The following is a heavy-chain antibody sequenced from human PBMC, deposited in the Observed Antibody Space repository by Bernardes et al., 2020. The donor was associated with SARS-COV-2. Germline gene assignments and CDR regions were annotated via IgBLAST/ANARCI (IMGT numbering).Heavy chain of an antibody. V-gene: IGHV3-74*01. J-gene: IGHJ4*02. CDR1: GFTFSNYW. CDR3: AREVYYYGSGTNFDS. D-gene: IGHD3-10*01. CDR2: IYTDGSTT. Sequence: GGSLRLSCAASGFTFSNYWMNWVRQAPGKGLVWVSRIYTDGSTTTYADSVEGRFTISRDNAKNTLYLQMNSLRAEDTAVYYCAREVYYYGSGTNFDSWGQGTLVTVSS.